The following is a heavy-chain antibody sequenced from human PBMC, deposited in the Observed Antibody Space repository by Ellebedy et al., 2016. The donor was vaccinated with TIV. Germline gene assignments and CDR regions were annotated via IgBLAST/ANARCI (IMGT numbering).Heavy chain of an antibody. Sequence: GSLRLSXTVSGGSISSSSYYWGWIRQPPGKGLEWIGSIYYSGSTYYNPSLKSRVTISVDTSKNQFSLKLSSVTAADTAVYYCARIAAAGISSINWFDPWGQGTLVTVSS. V-gene: IGHV4-39*01. CDR2: IYYSGST. CDR3: ARIAAAGISSINWFDP. D-gene: IGHD6-13*01. CDR1: GGSISSSSYY. J-gene: IGHJ5*02.